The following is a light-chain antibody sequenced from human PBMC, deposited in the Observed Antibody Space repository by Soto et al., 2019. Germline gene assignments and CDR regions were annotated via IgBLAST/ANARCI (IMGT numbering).Light chain of an antibody. CDR3: QQRVNWPTLT. V-gene: IGKV3-11*01. CDR2: DAS. CDR1: QSVRSN. J-gene: IGKJ4*01. Sequence: EIVLTQSPGTLSLSPGERATLSCRARQSVRSNLAWYQHKPGQAPRLLIYDASSKATGIPDRFSGSGSGTDFTLTISSVEPEDSAVYYCQQRVNWPTLTFGGGTKVDIK.